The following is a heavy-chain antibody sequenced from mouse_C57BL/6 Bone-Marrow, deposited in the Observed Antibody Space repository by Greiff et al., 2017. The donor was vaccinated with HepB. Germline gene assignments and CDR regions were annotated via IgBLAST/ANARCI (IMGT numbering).Heavy chain of an antibody. J-gene: IGHJ2*01. CDR3: ASRYYGSSSYFDY. Sequence: EVKLVESGGGLVKPGGSLKLSCAASGFTFSSYAMSWVRQTPEKRLEWVATISDGGSYTYYPDNVKGRFTISRDNAKNNLYLQMSHLKSEDTAMYYCASRYYGSSSYFDYWGQGTTLTVSS. V-gene: IGHV5-4*03. CDR1: GFTFSSYA. CDR2: ISDGGSYT. D-gene: IGHD1-1*01.